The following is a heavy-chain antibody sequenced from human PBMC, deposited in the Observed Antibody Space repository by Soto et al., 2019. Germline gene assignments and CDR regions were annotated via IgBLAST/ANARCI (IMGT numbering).Heavy chain of an antibody. J-gene: IGHJ5*02. Sequence: QVQLQESGPGLVKPSQTLSLTCTVSGGSISSSNYYWSWVRQPPGKGLEWIGYIYYSGNTYFNPSLKSRLTISVDTSKNQFSLKLGSVTAADTAVYFCASELDGYNSLVSWGQGPLVTVSS. CDR2: IYYSGNT. CDR1: GGSISSSNYY. D-gene: IGHD5-12*01. CDR3: ASELDGYNSLVS. V-gene: IGHV4-30-4*01.